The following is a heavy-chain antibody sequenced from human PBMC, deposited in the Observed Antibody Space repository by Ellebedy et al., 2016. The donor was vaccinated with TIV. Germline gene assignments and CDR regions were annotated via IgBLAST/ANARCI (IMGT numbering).Heavy chain of an antibody. V-gene: IGHV3-23*01. CDR1: GFTFSNFA. Sequence: PGGSLRLSCAASGFTFSNFAMNWVRQAPGKGLECVSGISTRGDSTYYADSLKGRFTISRDHSKTTMSLQMNSLRAEDAALYFCAKDVSTSGWYDYFQHWGQGTLVTVSS. J-gene: IGHJ1*01. CDR3: AKDVSTSGWYDYFQH. CDR2: ISTRGDST. D-gene: IGHD6-19*01.